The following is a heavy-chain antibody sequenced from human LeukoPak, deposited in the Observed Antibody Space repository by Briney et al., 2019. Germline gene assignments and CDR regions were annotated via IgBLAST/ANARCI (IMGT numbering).Heavy chain of an antibody. J-gene: IGHJ4*02. CDR1: GYSISSGYY. V-gene: IGHV4-38-2*02. D-gene: IGHD6-19*01. CDR3: ARDEAG. CDR2: IYHSVST. Sequence: SSETLSLTCAVPGYSISSGYYWGWIRQPPGKGLKWIGSIYHSVSTYYNPSLKSRVTISVDTSKNQFSLKLSSVTAADTAVYYCARDEAGWGQGTLVTVSS.